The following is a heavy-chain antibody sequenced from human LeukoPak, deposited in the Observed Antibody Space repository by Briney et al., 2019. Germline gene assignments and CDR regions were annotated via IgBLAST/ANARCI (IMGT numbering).Heavy chain of an antibody. V-gene: IGHV3-23*01. CDR1: GFTFSSYA. D-gene: IGHD5-18*01. CDR3: AKESLRGHSYGFDN. Sequence: GGSLRLSCAASGFTFSSYAMSWVRQAPGKGLESVSIISGSGGSTYYADSVKGRFTISRDNSKNTLYLQMNSLRAEDTAVYYCAKESLRGHSYGFDNWGQGTLVTVSS. J-gene: IGHJ4*02. CDR2: ISGSGGST.